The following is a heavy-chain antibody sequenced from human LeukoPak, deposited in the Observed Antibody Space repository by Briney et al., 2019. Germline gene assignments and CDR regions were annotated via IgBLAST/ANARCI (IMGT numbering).Heavy chain of an antibody. CDR3: ARRAGAYSHPYDY. CDR1: GFTFSNYA. CDR2: ISDSGGST. J-gene: IGHJ4*02. V-gene: IGHV3-23*01. Sequence: GGSLRLSCAASGFTFSNYAMSWVRQAPGKGLEWVSTISDSGGSTYYADSVKGRFTISRDNSKNTLYLQMNSLRAEDTAVYYCARRAGAYSHPYDYWGQGTLVTVSS. D-gene: IGHD4/OR15-4a*01.